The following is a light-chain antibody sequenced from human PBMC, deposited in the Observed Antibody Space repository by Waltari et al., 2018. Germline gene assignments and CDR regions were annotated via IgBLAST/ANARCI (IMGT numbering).Light chain of an antibody. CDR2: GVS. CDR1: SSDVGGYNY. CDR3: SSYTSSSTLV. Sequence: QSALTQPASVSGSPGQSITISCTGTSSDVGGYNYVSWYQQHPGKAPKHMIYGVSNRPSGVSNPFSGSKSGNPASLTISGLQAEDEADYYCSSYTSSSTLVFGGGTKLTVL. V-gene: IGLV2-14*01. J-gene: IGLJ2*01.